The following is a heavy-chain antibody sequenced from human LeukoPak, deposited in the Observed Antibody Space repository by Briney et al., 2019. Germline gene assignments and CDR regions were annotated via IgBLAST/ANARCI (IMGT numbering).Heavy chain of an antibody. CDR1: GFTFSNAW. CDR3: TTGKQNGATDFDY. Sequence: GGSLRLSCAASGFTFSNAWMNWVRQAPGKGLEWVGRIKSKTDGGTTDYAAPVKGRFTISRDDSKNTLYLQMNSLKTEDTAVYHCTTGKQNGATDFDYWGQGTLVTVSS. CDR2: IKSKTDGGTT. V-gene: IGHV3-15*07. D-gene: IGHD1-26*01. J-gene: IGHJ4*02.